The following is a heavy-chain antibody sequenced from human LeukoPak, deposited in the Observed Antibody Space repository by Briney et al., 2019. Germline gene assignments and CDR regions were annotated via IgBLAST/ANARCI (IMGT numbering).Heavy chain of an antibody. J-gene: IGHJ4*02. Sequence: GGSLRLSCATSGFTFSNYGMHWVRQAPGKGLEWVSSISSSSSYIYYADSVKGRFTISRDNAKNSLYLQMNSLRAEDTAVYYCARGTGIATIDYWGQGTLVTVSS. V-gene: IGHV3-21*01. CDR1: GFTFSNYG. CDR2: ISSSSSYI. D-gene: IGHD1-14*01. CDR3: ARGTGIATIDY.